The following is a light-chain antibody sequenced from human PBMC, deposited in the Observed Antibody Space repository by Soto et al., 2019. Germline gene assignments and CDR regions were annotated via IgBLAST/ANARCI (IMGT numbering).Light chain of an antibody. J-gene: IGKJ2*01. V-gene: IGKV3-15*01. CDR1: QSVSSN. Sequence: EIVMTQSPATLSVSPGERATLSCRASQSVSSNLAWYQQKPGQAPRLLIYGASTRATGIPARFSGSGSGTEVTLTISSLLSEDFVVYYCQQYNNWPPYTFGQGTKLEIK. CDR3: QQYNNWPPYT. CDR2: GAS.